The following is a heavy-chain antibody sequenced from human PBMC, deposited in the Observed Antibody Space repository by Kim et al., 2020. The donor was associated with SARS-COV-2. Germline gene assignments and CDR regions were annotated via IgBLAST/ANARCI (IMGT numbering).Heavy chain of an antibody. J-gene: IGHJ4*02. V-gene: IGHV1-69*01. D-gene: IGHD3-10*01. CDR3: ARGEYYFDY. Sequence: GTANYAQKFQGRVTITADESTSTAYMELSSLRSEDTAVYYCARGEYYFDYWGQGTLVTVSS. CDR2: GTA.